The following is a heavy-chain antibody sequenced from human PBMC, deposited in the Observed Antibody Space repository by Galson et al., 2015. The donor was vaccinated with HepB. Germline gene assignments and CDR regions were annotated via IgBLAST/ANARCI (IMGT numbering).Heavy chain of an antibody. V-gene: IGHV1-69*13. CDR3: ARGGRRWLQLGVGLDP. Sequence: SVKVSCKASGGTFSSYAISWVRQAPGQGLEWMGGTIPIFGTANYAQKFQGRVTITADESTSTAYMELSSLRSEDTAVYYCARGGRRWLQLGVGLDPWGQGTLVTVSS. J-gene: IGHJ5*02. CDR1: GGTFSSYA. D-gene: IGHD5-24*01. CDR2: TIPIFGTA.